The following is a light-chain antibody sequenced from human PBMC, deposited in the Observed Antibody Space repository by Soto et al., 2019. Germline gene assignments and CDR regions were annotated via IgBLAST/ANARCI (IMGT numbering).Light chain of an antibody. V-gene: IGKV3-20*01. CDR2: DAY. CDR1: QSISSNY. CDR3: HHYNRSPIFT. Sequence: EIVLTQSPGTLSLSPGERATLSCRASQSISSNYLAWYQQRPGQAPRLLMYDAYSRAAGIPDRFSGSGSGKDFTLTISRLEPEDFAVFYCHHYNRSPIFTFGPGTTVEIK. J-gene: IGKJ3*01.